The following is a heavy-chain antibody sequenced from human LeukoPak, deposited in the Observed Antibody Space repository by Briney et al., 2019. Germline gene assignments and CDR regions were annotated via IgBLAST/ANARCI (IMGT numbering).Heavy chain of an antibody. J-gene: IGHJ1*01. V-gene: IGHV5-51*01. CDR2: IYPGDSDT. CDR1: GYSFTSYW. D-gene: IGHD3-22*01. CDR3: ARLRAWDYFDSSGSTPAEYFQH. Sequence: GESLKISCKGSGYSFTSYWIGWVRQMPGKGLEWMGIIYPGDSDTRYSPSFQGQVTISADKSISTAYLQWSSLKASDTAMYYCARLRAWDYFDSSGSTPAEYFQHWGQGTLVTVSS.